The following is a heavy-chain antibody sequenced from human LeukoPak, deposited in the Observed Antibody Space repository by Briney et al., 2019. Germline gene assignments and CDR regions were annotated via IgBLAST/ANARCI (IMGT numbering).Heavy chain of an antibody. V-gene: IGHV3-48*01. J-gene: IGHJ3*02. CDR2: ISHDSVTE. Sequence: GGSLRLSCADSGFTFSTYNRYWVRQAPGEGLEWLSYISHDSVTEYYGDSVRGRFTISRDNANNSLYLQMNSLRVEDTAVYYCASRSGLGAFDIWGQGTMVIVSS. CDR3: ASRSGLGAFDI. CDR1: GFTFSTYN. D-gene: IGHD6-19*01.